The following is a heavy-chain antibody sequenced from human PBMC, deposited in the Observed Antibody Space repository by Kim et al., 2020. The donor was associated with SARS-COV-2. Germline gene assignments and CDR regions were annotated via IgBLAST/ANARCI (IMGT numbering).Heavy chain of an antibody. CDR3: ARGIAAAGYKKTLLAVAGTYFDY. D-gene: IGHD6-13*01. CDR2: IYYSGST. Sequence: SETLSLTCTVSGGSISSSSYYWGWIRQPPGKGLEWIGSIYYSGSTYYNPSLKSRVTISVDTSKNQFSLKLSSVTAADTAVYYCARGIAAAGYKKTLLAVAGTYFDYWGQGTLVTVSS. V-gene: IGHV4-39*01. J-gene: IGHJ4*02. CDR1: GGSISSSSYY.